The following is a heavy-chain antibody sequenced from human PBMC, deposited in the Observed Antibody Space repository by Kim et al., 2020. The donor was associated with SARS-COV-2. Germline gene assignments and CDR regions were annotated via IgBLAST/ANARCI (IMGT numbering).Heavy chain of an antibody. CDR2: MNPNSGNT. CDR3: ARTYSYDTPWFDP. V-gene: IGHV1-8*01. CDR1: GYTFTTYT. Sequence: ASVKVSCKASGYTFTTYTINWVRQATGQGLEWMGWMNPNSGNTGYAQKFQGRVTMTRNTSIGTAYMELSSLRSEDTAVYYCARTYSYDTPWFDPWGQGTLVTVSP. J-gene: IGHJ5*02. D-gene: IGHD3-22*01.